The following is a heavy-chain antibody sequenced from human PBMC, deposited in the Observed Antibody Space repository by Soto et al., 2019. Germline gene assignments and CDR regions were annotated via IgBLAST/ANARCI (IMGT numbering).Heavy chain of an antibody. CDR3: VKPNNSGWYTPYYYYFGMDV. V-gene: IGHV3-30*18. Sequence: QVQLVESGGGVVQPGRSVRLSCAASGFSFSNFAMHWVRQAPGKGLEWVAVISHDGSNKYHADSVKGRFTISRDNSKNTVFLQMVSLSPEDGAVYYCVKPNNSGWYTPYYYYFGMDVWVQGTTLTVSS. D-gene: IGHD6-19*01. CDR2: ISHDGSNK. J-gene: IGHJ6*02. CDR1: GFSFSNFA.